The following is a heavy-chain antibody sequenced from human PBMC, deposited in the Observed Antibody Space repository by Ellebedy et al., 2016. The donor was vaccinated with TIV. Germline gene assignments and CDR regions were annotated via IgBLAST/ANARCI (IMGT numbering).Heavy chain of an antibody. D-gene: IGHD6-25*01. Sequence: PGGSLRLSCAASGFTFDDYTMHWVRQAPGKGLEWVSVIYSGGSTYYADSVKGRFTISRDNSKNTLYLQMNSLRAEDTAVYYCASAIGSARGAFDIWGQGTMVTVSS. J-gene: IGHJ3*02. CDR3: ASAIGSARGAFDI. V-gene: IGHV3-53*01. CDR2: IYSGGST. CDR1: GFTFDDYT.